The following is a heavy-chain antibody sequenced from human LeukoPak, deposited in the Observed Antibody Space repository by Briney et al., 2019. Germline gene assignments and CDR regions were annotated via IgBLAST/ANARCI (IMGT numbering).Heavy chain of an antibody. CDR1: GFTVSSNY. CDR3: AKGKMRYSSGCPLGY. D-gene: IGHD6-19*01. V-gene: IGHV3-23*01. J-gene: IGHJ4*02. Sequence: PGGSLRLSCAASGFTVSSNYMSWVRQAPGKGLEWVSAISGSGGSTYYADSVKGRFTISRDNSKNTLYLQMNSLRAEDTAVYYCAKGKMRYSSGCPLGYWGQGTLVTVSS. CDR2: ISGSGGST.